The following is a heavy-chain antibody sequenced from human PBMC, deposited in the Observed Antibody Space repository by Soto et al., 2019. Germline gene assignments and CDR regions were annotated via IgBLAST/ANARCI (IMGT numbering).Heavy chain of an antibody. CDR3: ARGRDEYSSSSGYYYYYMDV. V-gene: IGHV6-1*01. D-gene: IGHD6-6*01. CDR1: GDSVSSNSAA. CDR2: TYYRSKWYN. Sequence: KQSQTLSLTCAISGDSVSSNSAAWNWIRQSPSRGLEWLGRTYYRSKWYNDYAVSVKSRITINPDTSKNQFSLQLNSVTPEDTAVYYCARGRDEYSSSSGYYYYYMDVWGKGTTVTVSS. J-gene: IGHJ6*03.